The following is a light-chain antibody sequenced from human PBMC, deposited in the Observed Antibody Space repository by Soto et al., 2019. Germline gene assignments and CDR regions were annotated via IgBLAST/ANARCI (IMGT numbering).Light chain of an antibody. CDR3: SSYTSSSTLVV. V-gene: IGLV2-14*01. CDR1: SSDVGGYNY. CDR2: DVS. J-gene: IGLJ2*01. Sequence: QAVVTQPASVSGSPGQSITISCTGTSSDVGGYNYVSWYQQHPGKAPKLIIYDVSHRPSGVSHRFSGSKSGNTASLTISGLQAEDEADYYCSSYTSSSTLVVFGGGTQLTVL.